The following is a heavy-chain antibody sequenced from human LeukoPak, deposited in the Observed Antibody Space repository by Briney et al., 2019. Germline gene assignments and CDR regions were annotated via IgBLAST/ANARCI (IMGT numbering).Heavy chain of an antibody. CDR1: GFTFSSYA. J-gene: IGHJ6*02. V-gene: IGHV3-23*01. D-gene: IGHD5-12*01. CDR3: AKDPRWLPYGMDV. CDR2: IIGNAGST. Sequence: PGGSLRLSCAASGFTFSSYAMSWVRQAPGKGLEWVSTIIGNAGSTYYADSVQARFIISRDNSKNTLFLQMTSLRAEDTAVYYCAKDPRWLPYGMDVWGQGTTVTVS.